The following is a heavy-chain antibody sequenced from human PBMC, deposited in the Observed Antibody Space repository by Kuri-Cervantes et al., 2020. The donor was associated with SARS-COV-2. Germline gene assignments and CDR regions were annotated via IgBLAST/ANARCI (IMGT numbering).Heavy chain of an antibody. CDR3: ARENGLRFLEWLMPRSWFDP. V-gene: IGHV4-34*01. CDR2: INHSGST. CDR1: GGSLSGYY. J-gene: IGHJ5*02. D-gene: IGHD3-3*01. Sequence: SETLSLTCAVYGGSLSGYYWSWIRQPPGKGLEWIGEINHSGSTNYNPSLKSRVTISVDTSENQFSLKLSSVTAADTAVYYCARENGLRFLEWLMPRSWFDPWGQGTLVTVSS.